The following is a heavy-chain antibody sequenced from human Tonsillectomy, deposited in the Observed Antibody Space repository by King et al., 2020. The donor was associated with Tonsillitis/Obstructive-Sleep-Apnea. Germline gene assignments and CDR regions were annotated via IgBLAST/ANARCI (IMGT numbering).Heavy chain of an antibody. CDR1: GFTFSSYD. CDR3: ANNQGLGSSRRYYFDY. CDR2: ISYDGSNK. Sequence: VQLVESGGGVVQPGRSLRLSCAASGFTFSSYDMHWVRQAPGKGLEWVALISYDGSNKYYADSVKGRFTISRDNSKNTLYLQMNSLRAEDTGVYYCANNQGLGSSRRYYFDYWGQGTLVTVSS. D-gene: IGHD1-14*01. V-gene: IGHV3-30*18. J-gene: IGHJ4*02.